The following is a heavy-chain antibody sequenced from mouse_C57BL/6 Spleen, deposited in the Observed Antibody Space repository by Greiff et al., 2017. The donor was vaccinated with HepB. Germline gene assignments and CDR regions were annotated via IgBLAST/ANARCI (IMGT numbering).Heavy chain of an antibody. CDR1: GYAFSSYW. J-gene: IGHJ4*01. CDR3: ARWDYYGSSAYAMDY. CDR2: IYPGDGDP. V-gene: IGHV1-80*01. D-gene: IGHD1-1*01. Sequence: VKLVESGAELVKPGASVKISCKASGYAFSSYWMNWVKQRPGKGLEWIGQIYPGDGDPNYNGKFKGKATLTADKSSSTAYMQLSSLTSEDSAVYFCARWDYYGSSAYAMDYWGQGTSVTVAS.